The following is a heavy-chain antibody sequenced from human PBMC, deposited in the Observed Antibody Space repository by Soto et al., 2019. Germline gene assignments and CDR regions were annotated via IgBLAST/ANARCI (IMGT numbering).Heavy chain of an antibody. J-gene: IGHJ4*02. Sequence: GGSLRLSCAASGFTFSSYSMNWVRQAPWKGLEWVSYISSSSSTIYYADSVKGRFTISRDNAKNSLYLQMNSLRDEDTAVYYCAREKFNDYGDYGSIDYWGQGTLVTVSS. CDR1: GFTFSSYS. V-gene: IGHV3-48*02. CDR2: ISSSSSTI. D-gene: IGHD4-17*01. CDR3: AREKFNDYGDYGSIDY.